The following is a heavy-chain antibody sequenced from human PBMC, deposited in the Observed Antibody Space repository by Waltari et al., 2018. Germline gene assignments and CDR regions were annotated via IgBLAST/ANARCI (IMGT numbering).Heavy chain of an antibody. V-gene: IGHV3-30*03. CDR1: GFSLSSYA. D-gene: IGHD5-12*01. J-gene: IGHJ4*02. CDR2: ISFDGTTK. CDR3: ARGPGGYSGFFDY. Sequence: QVQLVDSGGGVVQPGGSLRLSCAASGFSLSSYAIFWVRQAPGKGLGWVSLISFDGTTKNHADSVRGRFTISRDSSKVYLEMNSLRPEDTAIYYCARGPGGYSGFFDYWGQGILVTVSS.